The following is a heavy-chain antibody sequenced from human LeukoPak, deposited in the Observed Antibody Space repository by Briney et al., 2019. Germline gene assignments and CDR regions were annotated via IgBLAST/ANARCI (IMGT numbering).Heavy chain of an antibody. D-gene: IGHD1-26*01. CDR2: ISSSGGAT. J-gene: IGHJ4*02. Sequence: GGSLRLSCAASGFIFSNDAIHWVRQAPGKGLEWVSGISSSGGATFYAESAKGRFTISRDNSKNTTYLQMNSLRADDTAIYYCVGAPPPHNFDCWAQGTLVTVSS. V-gene: IGHV3-23*01. CDR1: GFIFSNDA. CDR3: VGAPPPHNFDC.